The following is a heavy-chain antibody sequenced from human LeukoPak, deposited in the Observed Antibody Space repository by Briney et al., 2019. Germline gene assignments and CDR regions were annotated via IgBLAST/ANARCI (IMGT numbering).Heavy chain of an antibody. J-gene: IGHJ4*02. CDR1: GYTLTELS. CDR2: FDPEDGET. CDR3: ATDPHPYSGKDY. Sequence: ASVKVSCKVSGYTLTELSMHWVRQAPGKGLEWMGGFDPEDGETIYAQKFQGRVTMTEDTSTDTAYTELSSLRSEDTAVYYCATDPHPYSGKDYWGQGTLVTVSS. V-gene: IGHV1-24*01. D-gene: IGHD1-26*01.